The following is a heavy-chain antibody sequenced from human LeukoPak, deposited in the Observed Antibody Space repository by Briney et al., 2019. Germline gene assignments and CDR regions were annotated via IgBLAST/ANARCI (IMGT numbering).Heavy chain of an antibody. D-gene: IGHD7-27*01. CDR2: IFYTGGT. CDR3: ARVNWGGFDI. V-gene: IGHV4-59*11. J-gene: IGHJ3*02. CDR1: GGSISSHY. Sequence: SETLSLTCFVSGGSISSHYWTWIRQPPGKGLECIGDIFYTGGTTYSPSLKSRATISIETSKNQISLKLRSVTAADTAVYFCARVNWGGFDIWGQGTLATVSS.